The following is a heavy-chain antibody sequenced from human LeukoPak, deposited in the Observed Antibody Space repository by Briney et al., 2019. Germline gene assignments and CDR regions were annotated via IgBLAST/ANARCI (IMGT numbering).Heavy chain of an antibody. Sequence: ASVKVSCKASGYTFTSYDINWVRQATGQGLEWMGWMNPNSGNTGYAQKFQGRVTITADESTSTAYMELSSLRSEDTAVYYCATAPWDIVVVVPRGGYFDYWGQGTLVTVSS. CDR1: GYTFTSYD. CDR3: ATAPWDIVVVVPRGGYFDY. J-gene: IGHJ4*02. V-gene: IGHV1-8*01. CDR2: MNPNSGNT. D-gene: IGHD2-15*01.